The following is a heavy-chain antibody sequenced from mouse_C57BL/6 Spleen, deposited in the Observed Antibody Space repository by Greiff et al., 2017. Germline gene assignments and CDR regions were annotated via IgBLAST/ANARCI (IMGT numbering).Heavy chain of an antibody. CDR3: ARGGVSYYAMDY. J-gene: IGHJ4*01. V-gene: IGHV1-19*01. D-gene: IGHD2-13*01. CDR2: INPYNGGT. CDR1: GYTFTDYY. Sequence: VQLQQSGPVLVKPGASVKMSCKASGYTFTDYYMNWVKQSHGKSLEWIGVINPYNGGTSYNQKFKGKATLTVDKSSSTAYMELNSLTSEDSAVYYCARGGVSYYAMDYWGQGTSVTVSS.